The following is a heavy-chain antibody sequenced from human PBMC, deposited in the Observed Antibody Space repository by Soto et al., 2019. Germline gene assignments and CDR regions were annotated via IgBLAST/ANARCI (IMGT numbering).Heavy chain of an antibody. J-gene: IGHJ6*02. CDR3: ARGGYYDSSGYYVHYYYYYGMDV. V-gene: IGHV4-31*03. CDR2: IYYSGST. CDR1: GGSISSGGYY. D-gene: IGHD3-22*01. Sequence: QVQLQESGPGLVKPSQTLSLTCTVSGGSISSGGYYWSWIRQHPGKGREWMGYIYYSGSTYYNPPLKSRVTISVDTSKNQFSLKLSSVTAADTAVYYCARGGYYDSSGYYVHYYYYYGMDVWGQGTTVTVSS.